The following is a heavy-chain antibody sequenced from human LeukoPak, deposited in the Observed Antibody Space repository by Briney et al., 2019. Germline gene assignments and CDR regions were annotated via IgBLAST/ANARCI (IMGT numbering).Heavy chain of an antibody. J-gene: IGHJ4*02. CDR3: AKSPPDY. CDR1: GFTFTSYA. V-gene: IGHV3-23*01. Sequence: GGSLRLSCAASGFTFTSYAMSSVRQPPGKGLEWVSSISDSGVTTYYADSVKGRFTISRDNSKKSLYLQMNSLRAEDTAVYYCAKSPPDYWGQGTLVTAS. CDR2: ISDSGVTT.